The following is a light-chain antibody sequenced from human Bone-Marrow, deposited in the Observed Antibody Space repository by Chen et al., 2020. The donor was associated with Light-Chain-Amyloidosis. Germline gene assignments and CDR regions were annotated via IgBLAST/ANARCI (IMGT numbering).Light chain of an antibody. V-gene: IGLV3-25*03. CDR3: QSADSSGTYEVI. Sequence: SYELTQPPSVSVSPGQTARITCSGDDLPTKYAYWYQQKPGPDPVLRIHRDTERPSGISERFSGSSSGTTATLTISGVQAEDEADYHCQSADSSGTYEVIFGGGTKLTVL. CDR2: RDT. J-gene: IGLJ2*01. CDR1: DLPTKY.